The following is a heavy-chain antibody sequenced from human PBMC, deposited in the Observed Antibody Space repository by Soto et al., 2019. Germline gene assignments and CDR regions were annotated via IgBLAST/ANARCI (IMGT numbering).Heavy chain of an antibody. D-gene: IGHD6-13*01. CDR1: GFTFSSYA. Sequence: GGSLRLSCAASGFTFSSYAMSWVRQAPGKGLEWVSAISGSGGSTYYADSVKGRFTISRDNSKNTLYLQMNSLRAEDTAVYYCAKDRVSSIAAEFDPWGQGTLVTAPQ. CDR2: ISGSGGST. J-gene: IGHJ5*02. V-gene: IGHV3-23*01. CDR3: AKDRVSSIAAEFDP.